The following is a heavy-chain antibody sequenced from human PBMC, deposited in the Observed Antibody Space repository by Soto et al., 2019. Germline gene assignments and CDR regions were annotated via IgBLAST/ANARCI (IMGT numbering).Heavy chain of an antibody. Sequence: ESGEGLVQPGGSLRLSCAASGFTFSTYAMYWVRQAPGKGLEYVSAISSNGGSTYYADSVKGRFTISRDNSKNTLYLQMGSLRAEDMAVYYCARASSIAAAGTGWHFDLWGRGTLVTVSS. CDR3: ARASSIAAAGTGWHFDL. V-gene: IGHV3-64*02. D-gene: IGHD6-13*01. CDR1: GFTFSTYA. J-gene: IGHJ2*01. CDR2: ISSNGGST.